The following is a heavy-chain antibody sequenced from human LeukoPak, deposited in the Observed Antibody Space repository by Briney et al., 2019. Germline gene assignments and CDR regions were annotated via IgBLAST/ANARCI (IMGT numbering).Heavy chain of an antibody. Sequence: SETLSLTCTVSGGSVSSSTYYWGWIRQPPGKGLEWIGNIYYSGSTYYNPSLTSRVTMSVDASNNQFSLKMHSVTAADTAVYYCARLSKGRFFDYIFDYWGQGTLVTVSS. J-gene: IGHJ4*02. CDR1: GGSVSSSTYY. CDR2: IYYSGST. V-gene: IGHV4-39*01. CDR3: ARLSKGRFFDYIFDY. D-gene: IGHD3-9*01.